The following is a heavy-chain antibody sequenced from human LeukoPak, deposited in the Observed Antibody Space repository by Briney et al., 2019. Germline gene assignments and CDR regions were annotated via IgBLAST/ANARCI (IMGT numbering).Heavy chain of an antibody. D-gene: IGHD5-24*01. J-gene: IGHJ4*02. Sequence: GGSLRLSCAASGFTFSSYSMNWVRQAPGKGLEWVSYISSSSSTIYYADSVKGRFTISRDNSKNTLYLQMNSLRAEDTAVYYCARYRHDGYNSFDYWGQGTLVTVSS. CDR2: ISSSSSTI. V-gene: IGHV3-48*01. CDR1: GFTFSSYS. CDR3: ARYRHDGYNSFDY.